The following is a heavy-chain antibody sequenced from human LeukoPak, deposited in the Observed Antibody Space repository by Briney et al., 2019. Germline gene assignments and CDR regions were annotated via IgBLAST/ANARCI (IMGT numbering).Heavy chain of an antibody. Sequence: SETLSLTCTVSGSSISSSSAYWGWIRQPPGKGLEWIRSIYYSKNTYYNPSLKSRVTISADTSKNQFSLTLGSVSATDTAVYYCVSPRGFSYGYFDYWGQGTLVTVSS. CDR1: GSSISSSSAY. V-gene: IGHV4-39*01. D-gene: IGHD5-18*01. CDR2: IYYSKNT. J-gene: IGHJ4*02. CDR3: VSPRGFSYGYFDY.